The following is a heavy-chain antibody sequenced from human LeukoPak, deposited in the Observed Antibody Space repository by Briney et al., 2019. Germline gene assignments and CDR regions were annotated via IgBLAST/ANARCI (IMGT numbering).Heavy chain of an antibody. CDR1: GFTFSSYS. CDR3: ARDHQYYYDSSGYRSSYGMDV. CDR2: ISRSSSYI. V-gene: IGHV3-21*01. J-gene: IGHJ6*02. Sequence: GWSLRLSCAASGFTFSSYSMNWLRQAPGKGLEGVSSISRSSSYIYYADSVKGRFTISRDNAKNSLYLQMNSLRAEDTAVYYCARDHQYYYDSSGYRSSYGMDVWGQGTTVTVSS. D-gene: IGHD3-22*01.